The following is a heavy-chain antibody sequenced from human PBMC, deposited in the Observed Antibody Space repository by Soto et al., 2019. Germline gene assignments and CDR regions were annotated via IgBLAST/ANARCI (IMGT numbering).Heavy chain of an antibody. CDR2: INHSGST. CDR1: GGSFSGYY. D-gene: IGHD2-15*01. V-gene: IGHV4-34*01. J-gene: IGHJ5*02. CDR3: VSSRKGYCSGGSCFPTWFAP. Sequence: QVQLQQWGAGLLKPSETLSLTCAVYGGSFSGYYWSWIRQPPGKGLEWIGEINHSGSTNYNPSLRRRVTITVDPAKNHFSLRRSVVTAGDAAVYYFVSSRKGYCSGGSCFPTWFAPWGQGTLVTVSS.